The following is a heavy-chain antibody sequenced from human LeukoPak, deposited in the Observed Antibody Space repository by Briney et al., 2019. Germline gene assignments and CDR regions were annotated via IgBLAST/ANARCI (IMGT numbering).Heavy chain of an antibody. V-gene: IGHV3-23*01. Sequence: GGSLRLSYAASGFTFSSYAMSWVRQAPGKGLEWVSAISGSGGSTYYADSVKGRFTISRDNSKNTLYLQMNSLRAEDTAVYYCAKDRIAVAAGYNWFDPWGQGTLVTVSS. CDR1: GFTFSSYA. D-gene: IGHD6-19*01. CDR2: ISGSGGST. CDR3: AKDRIAVAAGYNWFDP. J-gene: IGHJ5*02.